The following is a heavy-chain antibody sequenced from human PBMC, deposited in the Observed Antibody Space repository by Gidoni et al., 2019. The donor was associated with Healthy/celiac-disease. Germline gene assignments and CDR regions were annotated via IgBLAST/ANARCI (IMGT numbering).Heavy chain of an antibody. CDR2: ISSSSSYI. V-gene: IGHV3-21*01. CDR3: ARDGPGVLRYFDWLSTPPDAFDI. D-gene: IGHD3-9*01. Sequence: EVQLVESGGGLVKPGGSLRLSCAASGFTFRSYSMNWVRQAPGKGLEWVSSISSSSSYIDYADSVKGRFTISRDNAKNSLYLQMNSLRAEDTAVYYCARDGPGVLRYFDWLSTPPDAFDIWGQGTMVTVSS. CDR1: GFTFRSYS. J-gene: IGHJ3*02.